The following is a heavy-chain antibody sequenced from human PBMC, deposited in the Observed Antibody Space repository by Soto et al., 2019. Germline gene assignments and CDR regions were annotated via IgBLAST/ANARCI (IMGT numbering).Heavy chain of an antibody. V-gene: IGHV3-33*01. CDR1: GFTFSSYS. D-gene: IGHD2-21*02. Sequence: QVQLVESGGGVVQPGRSLRLSCVASGFTFSSYSMHWVRQAPGKGLEWVAVSWYDGTRKYHADSVKGLLTISRDTSQNTLFLQMNSLRLEDTAVYFFARERKRQGLDHWGQGNLVTVSS. CDR2: SWYDGTRK. CDR3: ARERKRQGLDH. J-gene: IGHJ4*02.